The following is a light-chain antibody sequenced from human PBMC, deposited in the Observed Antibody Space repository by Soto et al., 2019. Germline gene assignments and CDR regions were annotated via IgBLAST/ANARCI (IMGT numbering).Light chain of an antibody. CDR2: DAA. V-gene: IGKV3-11*01. CDR3: QQYNRFSPRT. CDR1: LGVSGS. J-gene: IGKJ1*01. Sequence: EIVLTQSPATLSLSPGDRATLSCRASLGVSGSLAWYQQKPGQAPRLLIYDAATRATGIPARFSGSGSGTDFTLTIFSLEPEDFATYYCQQYNRFSPRTFGQGTKVEIK.